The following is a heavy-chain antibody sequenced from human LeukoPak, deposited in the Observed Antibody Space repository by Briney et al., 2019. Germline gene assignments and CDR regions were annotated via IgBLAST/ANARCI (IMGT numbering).Heavy chain of an antibody. CDR3: ASSFYYDSRDY. Sequence: SETLSLTCTVFGGSISSGGYYWSWIRQPPGKGLEWIGEITPSGSTNYSPSLKSRVSISIDTSKKKLSLRLTSVTAADSAVYYCASSFYYDSRDYWGQGTLVTVSS. J-gene: IGHJ4*02. CDR1: GGSISSGGYY. V-gene: IGHV4-61*08. D-gene: IGHD3-22*01. CDR2: ITPSGST.